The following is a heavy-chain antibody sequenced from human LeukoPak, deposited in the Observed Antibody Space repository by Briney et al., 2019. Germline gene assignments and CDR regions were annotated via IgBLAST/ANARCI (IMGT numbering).Heavy chain of an antibody. CDR3: ARYRNEALFAFDI. CDR1: GDSISNYY. Sequence: SETLSLTCTVSGDSISNYYWSWSRQPPGKGLEWIGYIYYSGNTDYNPSLKSRVTISVDTSKNQFSLRLNSVTAADTAVYYCARYRNEALFAFDIWGQGTMVTVSS. V-gene: IGHV4-59*01. D-gene: IGHD1-14*01. J-gene: IGHJ3*02. CDR2: IYYSGNT.